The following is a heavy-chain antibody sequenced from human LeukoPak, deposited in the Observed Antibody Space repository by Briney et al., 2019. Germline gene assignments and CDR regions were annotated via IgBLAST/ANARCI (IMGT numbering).Heavy chain of an antibody. CDR1: GFTFSSYS. Sequence: GGSLRLSCAASGFTFSSYSMNWVRQAPGKGLEWVSSISSSSSYIYYADSVKGRFTISRDNAKNSLYLQMNSLRAEDTAVYYCASIWDWLLPYFDYWGQGTLVTVSS. CDR3: ASIWDWLLPYFDY. V-gene: IGHV3-21*01. J-gene: IGHJ4*02. D-gene: IGHD3/OR15-3a*01. CDR2: ISSSSSYI.